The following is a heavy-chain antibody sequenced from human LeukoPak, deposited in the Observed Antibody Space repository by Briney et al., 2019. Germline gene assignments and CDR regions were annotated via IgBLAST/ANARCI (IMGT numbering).Heavy chain of an antibody. CDR2: IKQDGSEK. V-gene: IGHV3-7*01. CDR1: GLLFSSSH. Sequence: GESLRLSCVATGLLFSSSHMTWVRQAPGKGLEWVATIKQDGSEKYYADSAKGRFTISRDNDDNSLFLHMSGLTVEDTAVYFCARGAACSNWGQGTLVNVSS. CDR3: ARGAACSN. D-gene: IGHD2-15*01. J-gene: IGHJ4*02.